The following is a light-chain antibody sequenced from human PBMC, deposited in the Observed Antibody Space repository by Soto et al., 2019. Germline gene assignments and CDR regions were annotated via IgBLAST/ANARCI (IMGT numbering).Light chain of an antibody. CDR1: QSISSW. Sequence: DIQMIQSPSTLSASVGDRVTITCRASQSISSWLAWYQQKPGKAPKLLIYDASSLESGVPSRFSGSGSGTEFTLTISSLQPDDFATYYCQQYNSYSRGFGQGTKVEIK. V-gene: IGKV1-5*01. CDR3: QQYNSYSRG. J-gene: IGKJ1*01. CDR2: DAS.